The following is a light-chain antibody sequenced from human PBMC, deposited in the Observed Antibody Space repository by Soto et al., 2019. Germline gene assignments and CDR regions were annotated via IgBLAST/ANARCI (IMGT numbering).Light chain of an antibody. CDR3: QQYDNYLT. J-gene: IGKJ1*01. Sequence: DIQMTQSPSTLSGSVGDRVTITCRASQTISSWLAWYQQKPGKAPKLLIYKASTLKSGVPSRFSGSGSGTEFTLTISSLQPDDFATYYCQQYDNYLTFGRGTKVDI. CDR1: QTISSW. V-gene: IGKV1-5*03. CDR2: KAS.